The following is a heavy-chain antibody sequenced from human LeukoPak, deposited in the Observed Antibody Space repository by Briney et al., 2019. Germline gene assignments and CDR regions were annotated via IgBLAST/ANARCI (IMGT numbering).Heavy chain of an antibody. Sequence: SETLSLTCTVSGGSISSSSYYWGWIRQPPGKGLEWIGSIYYSGSTYYNPSLKSRVTISVDTSKNQFSLRLSSVTAADTAVYYCARGLEYSSSCWNYWGQGTLVTVSS. D-gene: IGHD6-6*01. V-gene: IGHV4-39*01. CDR3: ARGLEYSSSCWNY. CDR2: IYYSGST. J-gene: IGHJ4*02. CDR1: GGSISSSSYY.